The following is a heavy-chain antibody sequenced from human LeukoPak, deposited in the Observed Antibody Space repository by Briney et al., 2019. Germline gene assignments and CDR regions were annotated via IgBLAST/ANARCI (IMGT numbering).Heavy chain of an antibody. J-gene: IGHJ4*02. D-gene: IGHD2-2*01. CDR2: IIPIFGTA. CDR3: ARHIVVVPAAYFDY. Sequence: SVKVSCKASGGTLSSYAISWVRQAPGQGLEWMGGIIPIFGTANYAQKFQGRVTITADESTSTAYMELSSLRSEDTAVYYCARHIVVVPAAYFDYWGQGTLVTVSS. CDR1: GGTLSSYA. V-gene: IGHV1-69*13.